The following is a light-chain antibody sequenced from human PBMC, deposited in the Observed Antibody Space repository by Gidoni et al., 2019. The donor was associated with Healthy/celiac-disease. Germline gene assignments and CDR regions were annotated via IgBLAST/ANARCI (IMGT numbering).Light chain of an antibody. V-gene: IGKV3D-20*01. CDR3: QQYSSSPSST. CDR1: QIVSSSY. Sequence: EIALTQSPGPLSFSPGERATLSCRASQIVSSSYLAWYQQKPGLAPRLLIYDASSRATGIPDRFRGSGSGTDFTLTISRLEPEDFAVYYCQQYSSSPSSTFGQGTRLEIK. CDR2: DAS. J-gene: IGKJ5*01.